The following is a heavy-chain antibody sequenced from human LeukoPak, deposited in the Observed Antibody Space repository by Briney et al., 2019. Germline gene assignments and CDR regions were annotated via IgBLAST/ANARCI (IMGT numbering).Heavy chain of an antibody. CDR3: GRGGVYYKPAPGL. CDR2: ISSSSSYI. Sequence: PGGSLRLSCAASGFTFSSYSMNWVRQAPGKGLEWVSSISSSSSYIYYADSVKGRFTISRDNAKNSLYLQMNSLRAEDTAVYSCGRGGVYYKPAPGLRGQGTPVTVSS. V-gene: IGHV3-21*01. D-gene: IGHD2-8*01. CDR1: GFTFSSYS. J-gene: IGHJ4*01.